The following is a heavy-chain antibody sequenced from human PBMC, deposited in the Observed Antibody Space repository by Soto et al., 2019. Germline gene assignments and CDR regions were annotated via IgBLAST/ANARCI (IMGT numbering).Heavy chain of an antibody. CDR3: AKDGQLGSGYYYYCMDV. V-gene: IGHV3-30*18. CDR2: ISYDGSNK. J-gene: IGHJ6*03. Sequence: QVQLVESGGGVVQPGRSLRLSCAASGFTFSSYGMHWVRQAPGKGLEWVAVISYDGSNKYYADSVKGRFTISRDNSKNTLYLQMNSLRAEDTAMYYCAKDGQLGSGYYYYCMDVWGKGTTVTVSS. CDR1: GFTFSSYG. D-gene: IGHD6-6*01.